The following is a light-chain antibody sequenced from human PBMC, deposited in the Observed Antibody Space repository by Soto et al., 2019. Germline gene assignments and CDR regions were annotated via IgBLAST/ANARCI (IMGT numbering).Light chain of an antibody. CDR2: DAS. V-gene: IGKV3-20*01. J-gene: IGKJ2*01. CDR1: QSVSSY. Sequence: EIVLTQSPGTLSLSPGERATLSCRASQSVSSYLAWYQQKPGQAPRLLIYDASNRATGIPARFSGSGSGADFTLTISRLEPEDFAVYYCQQHGTSPPYTFGQGTKVDIK. CDR3: QQHGTSPPYT.